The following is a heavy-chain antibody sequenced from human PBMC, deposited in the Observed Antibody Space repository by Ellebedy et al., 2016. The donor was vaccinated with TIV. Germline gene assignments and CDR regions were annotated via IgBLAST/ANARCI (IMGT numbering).Heavy chain of an antibody. Sequence: MPGGSLRLSCGVSGGSIRGSGSYWGWIRQPPGKGLEWIGSLLHTGSTYYKPSLESRVTMSIDSSKNQFSLELRSVTAADTAVYYCARLEPAYYYAMDVWGQGTTVIVSS. V-gene: IGHV4-39*01. J-gene: IGHJ6*02. CDR3: ARLEPAYYYAMDV. CDR2: LLHTGST. CDR1: GGSIRGSGSY. D-gene: IGHD1-26*01.